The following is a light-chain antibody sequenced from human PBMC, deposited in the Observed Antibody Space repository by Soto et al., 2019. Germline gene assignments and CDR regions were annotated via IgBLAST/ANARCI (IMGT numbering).Light chain of an antibody. V-gene: IGKV1-5*03. CDR2: KAS. Sequence: DIQMTQSPSTLSVSVGDRVTITCRASQSISSWLAWYQQKPGKAPKSLIYKASSLESGVPSRFSGSGSGTEFNLTISSLQADDFAPYYCQQYNICPSTFGQGTPLEIK. CDR1: QSISSW. CDR3: QQYNICPST. J-gene: IGKJ5*01.